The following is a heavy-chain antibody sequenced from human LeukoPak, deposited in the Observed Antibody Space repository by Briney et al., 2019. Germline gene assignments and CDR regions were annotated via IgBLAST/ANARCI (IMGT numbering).Heavy chain of an antibody. Sequence: GGSLRLSCAASGFTFSSYWMSWVRQAPGKGLEWVANIKQDGSEKYYVDSVKGRFTISRDNAKNTLFLQMSSLRAEDTAVYYCARDNNWNYPDYWGQGTLVTVSS. CDR2: IKQDGSEK. CDR1: GFTFSSYW. J-gene: IGHJ4*02. V-gene: IGHV3-7*01. D-gene: IGHD1-7*01. CDR3: ARDNNWNYPDY.